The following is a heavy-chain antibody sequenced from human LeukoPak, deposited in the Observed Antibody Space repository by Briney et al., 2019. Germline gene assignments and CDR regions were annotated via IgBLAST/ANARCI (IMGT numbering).Heavy chain of an antibody. V-gene: IGHV3-33*01. CDR1: GFTFSSYG. D-gene: IGHD3-9*01. J-gene: IGHJ4*02. Sequence: GGSRRLSCAASGFTFSSYGMHWVRQAPGKGLEWVAVIWYDGSNKYYADSVKGRFTISRDNSKNTLYLQMNSLRAEDTAVYYCARGYDILTGYLYYFDYWGQGTLVTVSS. CDR2: IWYDGSNK. CDR3: ARGYDILTGYLYYFDY.